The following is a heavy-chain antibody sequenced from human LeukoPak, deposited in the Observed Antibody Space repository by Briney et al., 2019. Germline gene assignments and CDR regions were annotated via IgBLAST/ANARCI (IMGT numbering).Heavy chain of an antibody. J-gene: IGHJ6*03. V-gene: IGHV3-23*01. Sequence: PGGSLRLSCAASGFTLSSTAMAWVRQAPGKGLEWVSAMNGGNDGTHYADSVKGRFTISRDNSKNMLYLQMNSLRAEDTAVYYCARVSDSSSRPEYYYYYYMDVWGKGTTVTVSS. CDR1: GFTLSSTA. CDR3: ARVSDSSSRPEYYYYYYMDV. CDR2: MNGGNDGT. D-gene: IGHD6-6*01.